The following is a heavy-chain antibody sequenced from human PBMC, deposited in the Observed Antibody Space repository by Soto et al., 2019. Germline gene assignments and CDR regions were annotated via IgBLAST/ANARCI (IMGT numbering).Heavy chain of an antibody. Sequence: EVQLLESGGGLVQPGGSLRLSCAASGFTFSSYAMSWVRQAPGKGLEWVSAISGSGGSTYYADSVKGRFTISRDNSKNTLYLQMNSLRAEDTAVYCCAKDTRRRWELSRDAFDIWGQGTMVTVSS. CDR1: GFTFSSYA. V-gene: IGHV3-23*01. D-gene: IGHD1-26*01. CDR2: ISGSGGST. J-gene: IGHJ3*02. CDR3: AKDTRRRWELSRDAFDI.